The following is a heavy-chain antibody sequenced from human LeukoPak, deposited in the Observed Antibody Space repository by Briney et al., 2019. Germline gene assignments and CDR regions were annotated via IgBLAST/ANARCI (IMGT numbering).Heavy chain of an antibody. CDR2: INQDGSEK. V-gene: IGHV3-7*03. CDR1: GFTFSSYW. J-gene: IGHJ4*02. CDR3: VRAIGANVSY. D-gene: IGHD3-10*01. Sequence: GGSLRLSCAASGFTFSSYWMHWVRQAPGKGLEWVANINQDGSEKYYVDSVRGRFTISRDNAENSLYLQMNSLRAEDTAVNYCVRAIGANVSYWGQGTLVTVSS.